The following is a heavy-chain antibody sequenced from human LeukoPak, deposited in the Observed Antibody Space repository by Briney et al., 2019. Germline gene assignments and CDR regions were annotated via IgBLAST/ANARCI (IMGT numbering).Heavy chain of an antibody. V-gene: IGHV4-4*07. J-gene: IGHJ5*02. CDR3: ARDQHGSGSYSAFVNWFDP. CDR1: GDSITNYF. Sequence: SETLSLTCGVSGDSITNYFWSWIRQPARGVLEWIGRIDGNGGTNYNPSLWGRVTMSVDTSKKQFSLRVTSVTAADTAVYYCARDQHGSGSYSAFVNWFDPWGRGTLVTVSS. D-gene: IGHD3-10*01. CDR2: IDGNGGT.